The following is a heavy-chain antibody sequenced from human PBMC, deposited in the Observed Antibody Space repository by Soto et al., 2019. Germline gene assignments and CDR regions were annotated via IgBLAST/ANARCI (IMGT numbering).Heavy chain of an antibody. Sequence: QVQLVQSGAEVKKPGASVKVSCKASGYTFTGYYMHWVRQAPGQGLEWMGWINPNSGGTNYAQKFQGRVTITADESTSTAYMELSSLRSEDTAVYYCASPTAKLRFLERGPYGMDVWGQGTTVTVSS. CDR1: GYTFTGYY. J-gene: IGHJ6*02. D-gene: IGHD3-3*01. V-gene: IGHV1-2*02. CDR3: ASPTAKLRFLERGPYGMDV. CDR2: INPNSGGT.